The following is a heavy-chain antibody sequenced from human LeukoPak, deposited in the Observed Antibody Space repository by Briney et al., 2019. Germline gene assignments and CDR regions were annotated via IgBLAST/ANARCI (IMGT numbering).Heavy chain of an antibody. V-gene: IGHV3-11*01. J-gene: IGHJ4*02. CDR2: ISSSGSTI. Sequence: PGGSLRLSCAASGFTFSDYYMSWIRQAPGKGLEWVSYISSSGSTIYYADSVKGRFTISRDNAKNSLYLQMNSLRAEDTAVYYCARGTYYYDSSGYQNYFDYWGQGTLVTVSS. D-gene: IGHD3-22*01. CDR1: GFTFSDYY. CDR3: ARGTYYYDSSGYQNYFDY.